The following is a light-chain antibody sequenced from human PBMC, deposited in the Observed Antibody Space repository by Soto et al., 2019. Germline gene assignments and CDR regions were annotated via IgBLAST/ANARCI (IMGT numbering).Light chain of an antibody. CDR1: SSDVGDYTY. J-gene: IGLJ1*01. V-gene: IGLV2-8*01. Sequence: QSVLTQPPSASGSPGQSVTISCTGTSSDVGDYTYVSWYQQHPGKAPKLMIYEVSKRPSGVPGRFSGSKSGNTASLTVSGLQAEDEADYYCSSYAGSKTYVFGTGTKVTVL. CDR2: EVS. CDR3: SSYAGSKTYV.